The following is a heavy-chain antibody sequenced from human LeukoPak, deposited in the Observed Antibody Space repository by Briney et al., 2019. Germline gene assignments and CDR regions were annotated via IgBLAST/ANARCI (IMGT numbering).Heavy chain of an antibody. V-gene: IGHV4-59*08. CDR1: GGSISSYY. J-gene: IGHJ5*02. CDR2: IDYRGST. CDR3: ARRVLMSSTGVPDTWLDP. Sequence: PSETLSLTCTVSGGSISSYYWNWIRQPPGKGLEWIGYIDYRGSTNYNPSLKSRVTISVDASKNQFSLNLGSVTAADTAIYYCARRVLMSSTGVPDTWLDPWGQGTLVTVSS. D-gene: IGHD2-8*01.